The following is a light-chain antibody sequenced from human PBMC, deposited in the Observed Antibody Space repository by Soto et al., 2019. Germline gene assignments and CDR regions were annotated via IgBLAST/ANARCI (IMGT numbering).Light chain of an antibody. CDR1: QSFSRL. CDR2: KAS. J-gene: IGKJ2*01. Sequence: QMTQSPSTLSASVGDRVTITCRASQSFSRLFAWYQQQPGRAPKVLIYKASTLESGVPSRFSGSGSGTEFTLTISSLEPDDFATYYCQQYDSYPYTFGQGTKVDIK. V-gene: IGKV1-5*03. CDR3: QQYDSYPYT.